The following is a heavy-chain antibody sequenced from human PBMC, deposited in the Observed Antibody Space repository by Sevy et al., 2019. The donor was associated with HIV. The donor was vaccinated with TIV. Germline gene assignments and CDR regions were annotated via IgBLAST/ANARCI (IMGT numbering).Heavy chain of an antibody. D-gene: IGHD3-22*01. J-gene: IGHJ4*02. Sequence: SETLSLTCAVSGGSNSRNNWWSWVRQPPGKGLEWSGGIYDSGDTNFNPTLKSRVTISLDKSKNQFSLKLTSLTAADTAVYYCAREGYYDVSGYPRHYFDYWGQGALVTVSS. CDR3: AREGYYDVSGYPRHYFDY. V-gene: IGHV4-4*02. CDR2: IYDSGDT. CDR1: GGSNSRNNW.